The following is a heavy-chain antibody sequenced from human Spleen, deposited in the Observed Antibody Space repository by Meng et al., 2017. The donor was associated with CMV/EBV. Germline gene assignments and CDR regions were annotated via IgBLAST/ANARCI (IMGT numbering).Heavy chain of an antibody. CDR1: GFTFSGSA. CDR3: TRHVGYWPQPFDY. Sequence: SGFTFSGSAMHWVRQASGKGLEWVGRVRSKANSYATAYAASVKGRFTISRDDSKNTAYLQMNSLKTEDTAVYYCTRHVGYWPQPFDYWGQGTLVTVSS. CDR2: VRSKANSYAT. V-gene: IGHV3-73*01. D-gene: IGHD3-22*01. J-gene: IGHJ4*02.